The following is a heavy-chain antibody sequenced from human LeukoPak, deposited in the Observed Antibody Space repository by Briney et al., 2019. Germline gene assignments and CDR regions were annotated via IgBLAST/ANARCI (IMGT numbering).Heavy chain of an antibody. Sequence: GGSLRLSCTASGFTFGDYAMNWVRQAPGKGLEWVGFIRSKAYNGTTEYGASVKDRFTISRDDSKSIAYLQMNSLKSDDTAVYYCTSGIGVYWGQGTLVTVSS. D-gene: IGHD1-26*01. CDR2: IRSKAYNGTT. CDR1: GFTFGDYA. CDR3: TSGIGVY. V-gene: IGHV3-49*04. J-gene: IGHJ4*02.